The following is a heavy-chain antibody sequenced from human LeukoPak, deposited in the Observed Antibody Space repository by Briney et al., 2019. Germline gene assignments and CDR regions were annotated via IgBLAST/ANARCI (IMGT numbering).Heavy chain of an antibody. V-gene: IGHV5-51*01. J-gene: IGHJ4*02. Sequence: GESLKISCKGSGYTFTSYWIAWVRQMPGKGLEWMGIIYPGDSNTRYSPSFQGQVTISADKSISTAYLQWSSLKASDTAMYYCASGATVPMATAYFDYWGQGTLVTVSS. CDR3: ASGATVPMATAYFDY. CDR1: GYTFTSYW. D-gene: IGHD3-10*01. CDR2: IYPGDSNT.